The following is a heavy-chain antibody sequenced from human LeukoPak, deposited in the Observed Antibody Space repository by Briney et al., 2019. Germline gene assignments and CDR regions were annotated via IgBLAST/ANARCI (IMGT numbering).Heavy chain of an antibody. CDR2: ISSNGGTT. J-gene: IGHJ6*02. CDR3: VKPVAATLFNGMDV. V-gene: IGHV3-64D*06. Sequence: GVSLRLSCSASGFTFSSYAMHWVRQAPGKGLEHVSAISSNGGTTYYADSVKGRFTFSRDNSKNTLYLQMSSLRAEDTAVYYCVKPVAATLFNGMDVWGLGTTVTVSS. CDR1: GFTFSSYA. D-gene: IGHD2-15*01.